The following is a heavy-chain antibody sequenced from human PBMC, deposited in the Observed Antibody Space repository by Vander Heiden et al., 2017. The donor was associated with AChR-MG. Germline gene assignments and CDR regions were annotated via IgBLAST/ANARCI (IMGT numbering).Heavy chain of an antibody. CDR2: IYRSGST. Sequence: EVQLVESGGGLVQPGWSLRLSCAASGFTVSINYMSWVRQAPGKGLEWVSVIYRSGSTYYADSVKVRFTISRDNSKNTLYLQMNSLRAEDTAVYYCARGDGYRGFDYWGQGTLVTVSS. V-gene: IGHV3-66*01. J-gene: IGHJ4*01. D-gene: IGHD5-12*01. CDR3: ARGDGYRGFDY. CDR1: GFTVSINY.